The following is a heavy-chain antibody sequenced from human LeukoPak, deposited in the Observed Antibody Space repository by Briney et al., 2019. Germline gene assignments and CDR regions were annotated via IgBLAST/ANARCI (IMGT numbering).Heavy chain of an antibody. CDR3: ARVPLSYYYYYYMDV. V-gene: IGHV1-24*01. J-gene: IGHJ6*03. CDR2: FDPEDGET. Sequence: GASVKVSCKVSGYTLTELSMHWVRQAPGKGLEWMGRFDPEDGETIYAQKFQGRVTMTADTSTDTAYMELSSLRSDDTAVYYCARVPLSYYYYYYMDVWGKGTTVTVSS. CDR1: GYTLTELS.